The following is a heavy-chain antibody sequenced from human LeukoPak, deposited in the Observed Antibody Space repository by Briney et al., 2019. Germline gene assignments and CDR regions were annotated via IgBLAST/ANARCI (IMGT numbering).Heavy chain of an antibody. V-gene: IGHV1-18*01. J-gene: IGHJ4*02. Sequence: EASVKVSCKASGYTFTSYGISWVRQAPGQGLEWMGWISAYNGNTNYAQKLQGRVTMTTDTSTSTAYMELRSLRSDGTAVYYCARVLHASFYYDSSGYRYWGQGTLVTVSS. CDR2: ISAYNGNT. CDR3: ARVLHASFYYDSSGYRY. D-gene: IGHD3-22*01. CDR1: GYTFTSYG.